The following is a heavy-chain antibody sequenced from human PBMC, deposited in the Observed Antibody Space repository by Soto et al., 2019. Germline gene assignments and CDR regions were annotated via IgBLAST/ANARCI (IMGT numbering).Heavy chain of an antibody. CDR1: GASISVHSYY. J-gene: IGHJ4*02. CDR2: SYYSGTT. CDR3: TRRYNWNDNYFDV. V-gene: IGHV4-39*01. Sequence: PSETLSLTCTVSGASISVHSYYWTWIRQPPGKGLEWIGSSYYSGTTYFNPSLKSRATISVDTSKNQFSLRLTSVTAADTAIYYCTRRYNWNDNYFDVWGPGSLVTVSS. D-gene: IGHD1-20*01.